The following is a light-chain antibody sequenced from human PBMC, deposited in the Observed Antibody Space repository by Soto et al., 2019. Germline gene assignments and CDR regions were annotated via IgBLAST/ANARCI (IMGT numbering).Light chain of an antibody. J-gene: IGLJ1*01. CDR1: SSDVGSYNR. Sequence: QSALTQPPSVSGSPGQSVTISCTGTSSDVGSYNRVSWYQQPPGTAPKLMIYEVINRPSGVPDRFSGSKSGNTASLTISGLRAEDEADYYCGSYTSSSTFYVFGSGTKLTVL. V-gene: IGLV2-18*02. CDR3: GSYTSSSTFYV. CDR2: EVI.